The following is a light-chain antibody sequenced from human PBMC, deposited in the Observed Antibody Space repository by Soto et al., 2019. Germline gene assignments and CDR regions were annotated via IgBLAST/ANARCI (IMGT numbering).Light chain of an antibody. CDR2: GNI. CDR1: SSNIGAGYD. CDR3: ATWDRSLTGEV. Sequence: QSVLTQPPSVSGAPGQRVTISCTGSSSNIGAGYDVHWYQQRPGTAPKLLIFGNINRPSGVPDRFSGSKSGTSATLDITGLQTGDEADYYCATWDRSLTGEVFGGGTKLTVL. V-gene: IGLV1-40*01. J-gene: IGLJ2*01.